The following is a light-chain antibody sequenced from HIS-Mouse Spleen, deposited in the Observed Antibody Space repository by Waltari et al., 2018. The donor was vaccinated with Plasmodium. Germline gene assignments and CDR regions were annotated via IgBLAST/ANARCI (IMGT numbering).Light chain of an antibody. CDR2: DVS. J-gene: IGLJ1*01. V-gene: IGLV2-11*01. Sequence: SALPPHRSVSGSPGHSVTIPFAGPSRAIGGSQYVSWYQQHPGQTPKLMIYDVSKRPSGVPDRFSGSKSGNTASLTISGLQAEDEADYYCCSYAGSYTYVFGTGTKVTVL. CDR3: CSYAGSYTYV. CDR1: SRAIGGSQY.